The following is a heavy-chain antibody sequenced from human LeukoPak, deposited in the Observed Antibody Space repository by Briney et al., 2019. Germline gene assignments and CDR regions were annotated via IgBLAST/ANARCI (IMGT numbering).Heavy chain of an antibody. D-gene: IGHD4/OR15-4a*01. V-gene: IGHV4-34*01. J-gene: IGHJ3*02. CDR1: GGSFSDYY. Sequence: SETLSLTCAVYGGSFSDYYWSWIRQPPGKGLEWIGEIKHSGSTNYNPSLKSRVTISVDTSKNQFSLKLSSVTAADTAVYYCARHKLTDAFDIWGQGTMVTVSS. CDR2: IKHSGST. CDR3: ARHKLTDAFDI.